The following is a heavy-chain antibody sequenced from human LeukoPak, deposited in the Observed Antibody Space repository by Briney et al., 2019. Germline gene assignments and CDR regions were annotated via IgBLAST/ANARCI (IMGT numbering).Heavy chain of an antibody. CDR1: GGTFSSYA. D-gene: IGHD4-17*01. Sequence: SVKVSCKASGGTFSSYAISWVRQAPGQGLEWMGGIIPIFGTANYAQKFQGRVTITADESTSTAYMELTSLRSEDTAVYYCARFPGYGDYGEHWFDPWGQGTLVTVSS. CDR2: IIPIFGTA. CDR3: ARFPGYGDYGEHWFDP. J-gene: IGHJ5*02. V-gene: IGHV1-69*13.